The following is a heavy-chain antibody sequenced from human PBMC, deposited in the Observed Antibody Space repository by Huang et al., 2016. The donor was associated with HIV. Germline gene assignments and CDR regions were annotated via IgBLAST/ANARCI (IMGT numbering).Heavy chain of an antibody. CDR2: ISNDGTTT. D-gene: IGHD5-12*01. J-gene: IGHJ3*02. Sequence: QGQLVESGGGVVRPGRSLRLSCAASGFSFSNYAMHWVRQAPGKRLEWVTFISNDGTTTYYANAVKGRVTISRDNVKNTLYLQMNRLRGDDTAVYYCTREYTVAGAFDIWGQGTMVTVSS. CDR3: TREYTVAGAFDI. CDR1: GFSFSNYA. V-gene: IGHV3-30*04.